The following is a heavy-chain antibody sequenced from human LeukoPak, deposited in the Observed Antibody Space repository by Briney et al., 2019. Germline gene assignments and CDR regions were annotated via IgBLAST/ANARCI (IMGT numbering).Heavy chain of an antibody. V-gene: IGHV3-30*18. J-gene: IGHJ2*01. CDR3: AKERIPARRFWYFDL. Sequence: PGGSLRLSCAASGFTFSSYGMHWVRQAPGKGLEWVAVISYDGTNKYYADSVKGRFTISRDNSKNTLFLQMNSLRAEDTAVYYCAKERIPARRFWYFDLWGRGTLVTVSS. CDR1: GFTFSSYG. D-gene: IGHD6-6*01. CDR2: ISYDGTNK.